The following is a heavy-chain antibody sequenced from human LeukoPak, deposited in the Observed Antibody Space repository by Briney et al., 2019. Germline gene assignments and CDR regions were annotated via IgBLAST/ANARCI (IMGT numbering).Heavy chain of an antibody. V-gene: IGHV3-30*04. D-gene: IGHD5-24*01. CDR3: VREKSRDGHNEVLYYYMDV. CDR1: GFTFNNSV. CDR2: VEPDGKNM. J-gene: IGHJ6*03. Sequence: GRSLKLSCKASGFTFNNSVMHWVRQAPGQGLEWVAVVEPDGKNMYYADYVQGRVTISTDNSQNTAYLQMNSLRADDTAVYFCVREKSRDGHNEVLYYYMDVWGKGTRVSVSS.